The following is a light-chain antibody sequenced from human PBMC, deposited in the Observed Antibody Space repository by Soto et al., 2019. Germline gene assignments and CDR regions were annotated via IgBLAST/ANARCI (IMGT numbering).Light chain of an antibody. Sequence: QSALTQPASVSGSPGQSITISCTGTSSDVGGYNYVSWYQHHPGKAPKLMIYDVSSRPSGVSNRFSGSKSGNTASLSISGLQAEDEADYYCCSYTSSNTLYVFGTGTKVTVL. V-gene: IGLV2-14*03. CDR1: SSDVGGYNY. J-gene: IGLJ1*01. CDR2: DVS. CDR3: CSYTSSNTLYV.